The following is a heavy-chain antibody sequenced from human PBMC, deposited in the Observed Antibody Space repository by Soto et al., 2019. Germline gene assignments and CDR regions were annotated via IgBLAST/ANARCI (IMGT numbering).Heavy chain of an antibody. CDR3: ARDPPPPDY. CDR1: GYTFSSYA. J-gene: IGHJ4*02. V-gene: IGHV1-18*01. CDR2: ISEYNGNT. Sequence: QVQLVQSGAEVKKPGASVKVSCKASGYTFSSYAISWMRQAPGQGLEWMGWISEYNGNTNYAQKLQGRVTMNTDTSTSTAYMELRSLRSDATAMYYCARDPPPPDYGGQGTPVTVSS.